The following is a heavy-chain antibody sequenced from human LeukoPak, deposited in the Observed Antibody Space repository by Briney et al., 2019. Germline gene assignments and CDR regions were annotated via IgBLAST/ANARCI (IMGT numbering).Heavy chain of an antibody. V-gene: IGHV4-34*01. D-gene: IGHD1-1*01. J-gene: IGHJ6*03. CDR2: INHSGSS. Sequence: SETLSLTCAVYGGSFSGYYWSWLRQPPGKGLEWIGEINHSGSSNYNPSLKSRVPISVDTSKNQFSLKVSSVTAADTAVYYWARRPNPTTYYHYYHMDVWGEGTTVTVSS. CDR1: GGSFSGYY. CDR3: ARRPNPTTYYHYYHMDV.